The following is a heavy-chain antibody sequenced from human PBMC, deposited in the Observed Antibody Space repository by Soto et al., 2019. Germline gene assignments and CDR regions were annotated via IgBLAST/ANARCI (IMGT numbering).Heavy chain of an antibody. V-gene: IGHV3-74*01. J-gene: IGHJ4*02. CDR1: GLTLSTSS. Sequence: GGSLRLSCAAFGLTLSTSSMNWVRQAPGKGLVWISCIHSDTSITGYADSVKGRFTISRDNAKNTLYLQMNSLRSEDTAVYYCVRTSLVVAAATREDYWGQGTLVTVS. CDR3: VRTSLVVAAATREDY. D-gene: IGHD2-15*01. CDR2: IHSDTSIT.